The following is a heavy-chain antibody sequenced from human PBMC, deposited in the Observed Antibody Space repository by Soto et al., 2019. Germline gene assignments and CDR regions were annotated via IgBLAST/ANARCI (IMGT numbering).Heavy chain of an antibody. Sequence: EVQLVESGGGLVQPGGSLRLSCAASGFTFNNFWMYWVRQTPEKGLVWVSGITSDGTTTIYADSVKGRFTISRDNAKNTLYLQRNSLTVEDTAIYYCVRDIRWGQGTLVTVSS. CDR1: GFTFNNFW. J-gene: IGHJ4*02. CDR2: ITSDGTTT. V-gene: IGHV3-74*01. CDR3: VRDIR.